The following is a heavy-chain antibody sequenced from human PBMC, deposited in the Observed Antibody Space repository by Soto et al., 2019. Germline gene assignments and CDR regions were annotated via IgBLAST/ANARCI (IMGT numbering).Heavy chain of an antibody. D-gene: IGHD6-19*01. J-gene: IGHJ5*02. V-gene: IGHV3-30-3*01. CDR1: VFTFSSYA. CDR3: ARESIAVAGTGWFDP. CDR2: ISYDGSNK. Sequence: GGSLRLSCAASVFTFSSYAMHWVRQAPGKGLEWVAVISYDGSNKYYADSVKGRFTISRGNSKNTLYLQMNSLRAEDTAVYYCARESIAVAGTGWFDPWGQGTLVTVSS.